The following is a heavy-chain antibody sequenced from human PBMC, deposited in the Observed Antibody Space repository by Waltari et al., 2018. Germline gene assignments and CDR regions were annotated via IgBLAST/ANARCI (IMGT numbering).Heavy chain of an antibody. CDR3: ARWIYYFDY. D-gene: IGHD5-12*01. Sequence: EVQLLESGGGLVQPGGSLRLSCAASGFTFSSYAMNWVRQAPGKGLEWVSAISNDGTTIYYADSVKRRFTISRDNSQNTLYLQMNSLRAEDTALYYCARWIYYFDYWGQGTLVTVSS. CDR2: ISNDGTTI. V-gene: IGHV3-23*01. CDR1: GFTFSSYA. J-gene: IGHJ4*02.